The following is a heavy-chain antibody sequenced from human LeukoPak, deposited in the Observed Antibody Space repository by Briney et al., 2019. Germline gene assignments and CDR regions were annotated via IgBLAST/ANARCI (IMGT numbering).Heavy chain of an antibody. J-gene: IGHJ4*02. V-gene: IGHV3-23*01. CDR3: AKDSFSVRGVITVWDY. D-gene: IGHD3-10*01. CDR2: ISGSGGST. CDR1: GFTFGSYA. Sequence: GGSLRLSCAASGFTFGSYAMSWVRQAPGKGLEWVSAISGSGGSTYYADSVKGRFTISRDNSKNTLYLQMNSLRAEDTAVYYCAKDSFSVRGVITVWDYWGQGTLVTVSS.